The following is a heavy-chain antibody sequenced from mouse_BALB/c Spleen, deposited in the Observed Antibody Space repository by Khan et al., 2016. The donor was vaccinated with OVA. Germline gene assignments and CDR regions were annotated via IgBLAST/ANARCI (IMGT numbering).Heavy chain of an antibody. J-gene: IGHJ3*01. CDR3: ARGGYGGFAY. CDR2: MFPGDGST. Sequence: QVQLKQSGAELVKPGASVKLSCKASVYTFTSYDINWVRQRPEQGLEWIGWMFPGDGSTKYNENFKGKATLTTDKSSSTAYMQLSRLTSEDSGAYFCARGGYGGFAYWGQGTLVTVSA. CDR1: VYTFTSYD. D-gene: IGHD2-14*01. V-gene: IGHV1-85*01.